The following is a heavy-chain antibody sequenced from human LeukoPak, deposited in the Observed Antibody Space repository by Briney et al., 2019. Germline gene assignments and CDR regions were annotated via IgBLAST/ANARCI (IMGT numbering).Heavy chain of an antibody. CDR1: AFTFSSYG. CDR3: ARSHTSGWYWFDP. D-gene: IGHD6-19*01. J-gene: IGHJ5*02. Sequence: PGGSLRLSCAASAFTFSSYGMNWVRQAPGKGLEWVSYISSSSTTIYYADSVKGRFTMSRDNAKNSLYLQMNSLRAEDTAVYYCARSHTSGWYWFDPWGQGTLVTVSS. CDR2: ISSSSTTI. V-gene: IGHV3-48*04.